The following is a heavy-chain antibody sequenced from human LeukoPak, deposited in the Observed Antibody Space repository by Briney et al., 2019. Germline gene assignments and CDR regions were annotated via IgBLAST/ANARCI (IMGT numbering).Heavy chain of an antibody. CDR2: IYPDDSDT. D-gene: IGHD6-13*01. J-gene: IGHJ5*02. Sequence: GESLKISCKGSGYSFSTYWIAWVRQMPGKGLEWMGIIYPDDSDTRYSPSFQGQVTISADKSISTAYLQWSSLKASDTAMYYCARHRIAAAGNNWFDPWGQGTLVTVSS. V-gene: IGHV5-51*01. CDR3: ARHRIAAAGNNWFDP. CDR1: GYSFSTYW.